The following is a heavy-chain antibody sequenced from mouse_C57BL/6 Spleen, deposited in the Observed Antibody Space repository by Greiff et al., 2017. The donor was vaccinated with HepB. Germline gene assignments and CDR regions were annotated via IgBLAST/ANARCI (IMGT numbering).Heavy chain of an antibody. Sequence: QVQLKQPGAELVMPGASVKLSCKASGYTFTSYWMHWVKQRPGQGLEWIGEIDPSDSYTNYNQKFKGKSTLTVDKSSSTAYMQLSSLTSEDSAVYYCARGYYSNSYWYFDVWGTGTTVTVSS. CDR3: ARGYYSNSYWYFDV. CDR2: IDPSDSYT. V-gene: IGHV1-69*01. CDR1: GYTFTSYW. D-gene: IGHD2-5*01. J-gene: IGHJ1*03.